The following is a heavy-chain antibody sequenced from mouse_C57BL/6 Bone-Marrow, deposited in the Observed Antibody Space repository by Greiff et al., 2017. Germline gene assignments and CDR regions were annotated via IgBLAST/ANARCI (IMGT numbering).Heavy chain of an antibody. CDR3: ANWYVDV. CDR2: IDPSDSET. Sequence: QVQLKQPGAALVRPGSSVKLSCKASGYTFTSYWMHWVKQRPIQGLEWIGNIDPSDSETHYNQKFTDKATLTVDTSSSTAYMQRSSLPSEDSAVYYCANWYVDVWGTGTTVTVSS. J-gene: IGHJ1*03. V-gene: IGHV1-52*01. CDR1: GYTFTSYW.